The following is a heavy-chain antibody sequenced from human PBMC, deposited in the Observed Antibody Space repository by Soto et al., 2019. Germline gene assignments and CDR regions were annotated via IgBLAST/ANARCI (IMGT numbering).Heavy chain of an antibody. V-gene: IGHV1-69*01. Sequence: QVQLIQSEAEVKKPGSSVRVSCTASGGIFGSHGFSWVRQAPGQRLEWVGGFIPIFRTLTYTEKFQARVRIAADESTNTVYLDLSSLTSEDTAVYYCVRDRRIYYSGPHDEFVASDYEVWGQVTMVSVSS. D-gene: IGHD3-10*01. CDR1: GGIFGSHG. CDR3: VRDRRIYYSGPHDEFVASDYEV. CDR2: FIPIFRTL. J-gene: IGHJ3*01.